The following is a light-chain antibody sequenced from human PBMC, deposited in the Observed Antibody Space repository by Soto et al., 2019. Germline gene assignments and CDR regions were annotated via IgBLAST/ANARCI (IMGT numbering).Light chain of an antibody. CDR3: QQYGSSPLT. Sequence: EMVMTQSPATLSVSPGERATLSCRASQSVSSNLAWYQQKPGQAPRLLIYGASSRATGIPDRFSGSGSGTDFTLTISRLEPEDFAVYYCQQYGSSPLTFGQGTRLEIK. CDR2: GAS. V-gene: IGKV3-20*01. J-gene: IGKJ5*01. CDR1: QSVSSN.